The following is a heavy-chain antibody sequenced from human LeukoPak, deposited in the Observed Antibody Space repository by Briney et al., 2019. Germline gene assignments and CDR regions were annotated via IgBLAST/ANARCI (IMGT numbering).Heavy chain of an antibody. CDR2: IYPGDSET. Sequence: GESLKISCKGSGYSFTTYWIGWVRQMPGKGLEWMGIIYPGDSETRYSPSFQGQVTISADKSINTAYVQWGSLKASDTAIYYCARRGSRPSSLYYGLDVWGQGTTVTVSS. CDR1: GYSFTTYW. CDR3: ARRGSRPSSLYYGLDV. V-gene: IGHV5-51*01. J-gene: IGHJ6*02. D-gene: IGHD2-15*01.